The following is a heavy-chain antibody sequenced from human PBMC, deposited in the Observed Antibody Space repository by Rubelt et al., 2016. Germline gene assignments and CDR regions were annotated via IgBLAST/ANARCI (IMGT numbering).Heavy chain of an antibody. V-gene: IGHV3-74*02. CDR3: ARDREAVAGRGGDAFDI. J-gene: IGHJ3*02. D-gene: IGHD6-19*01. CDR2: ISRDGIST. CDR1: GFTFSEFW. Sequence: EVQLVESGGGLVQPGGSLRLSCAASGFTFSEFWMHWVRQAPGKGLVWVSRISRDGISTGSAASVKGRFPISRDNAKNSLFLQMNSLRAEDTAVYYCARDREAVAGRGGDAFDIWGQGTKVTVSS.